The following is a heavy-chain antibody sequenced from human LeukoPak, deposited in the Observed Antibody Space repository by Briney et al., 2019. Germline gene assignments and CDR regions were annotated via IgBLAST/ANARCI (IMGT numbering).Heavy chain of an antibody. CDR3: AREPTSGREPTSGRPLDY. V-gene: IGHV4-4*07. Sequence: SETLSLTCTVSGGSINGYFCRWIRQPAGKGLEWIRRIYSSGTNNYNNSLKSRVTMSLDTSKNKFSLNLTSVIAADTAVCYCAREPTSGREPTSGRPLDYWGQGTLVTVSS. CDR1: GGSINGYF. J-gene: IGHJ4*02. D-gene: IGHD5-12*01. CDR2: IYSSGTN.